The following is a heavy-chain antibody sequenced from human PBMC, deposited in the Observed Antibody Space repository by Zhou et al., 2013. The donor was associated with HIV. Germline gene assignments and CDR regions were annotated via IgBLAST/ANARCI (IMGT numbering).Heavy chain of an antibody. D-gene: IGHD6-13*01. V-gene: IGHV1-2*02. CDR2: IKPVYGAV. CDR3: ARDESGYDLKWTPRLP. CDR1: GYTFTSYI. Sequence: QVQLVQSGADVKKPGASVRVSCQASGYTFTSYILHWWRQAPGRGLEWMGLIKPVYGAVNYARQFQGRIQLTRDIYREIAFLDLSGLRADDTAVYYCARDESGYDLKWTPRLPWGQGT. J-gene: IGHJ5*02.